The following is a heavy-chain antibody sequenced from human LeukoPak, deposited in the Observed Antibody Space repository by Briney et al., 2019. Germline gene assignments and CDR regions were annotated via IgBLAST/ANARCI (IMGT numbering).Heavy chain of an antibody. V-gene: IGHV3-23*01. CDR3: ARAPQSMGAITDY. CDR1: GFTFSSYA. J-gene: IGHJ4*02. Sequence: GGSLRLSCAASGFTFSSYAMSWVRQAPGKGLEWVSAISGSGGSTYYADSVKGRFTISRDNSKNTLYLQMNSLRAEDTAVYYCARAPQSMGAITDYWGQGTLVTVSS. D-gene: IGHD1-26*01. CDR2: ISGSGGST.